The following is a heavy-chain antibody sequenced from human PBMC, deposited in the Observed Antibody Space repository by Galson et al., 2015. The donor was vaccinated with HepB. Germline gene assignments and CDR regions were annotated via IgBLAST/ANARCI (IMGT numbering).Heavy chain of an antibody. CDR1: GFSLSSHE. CDR3: ARDSSGYQDY. Sequence: SLRLSCAASGFSLSSHEMDWVRQAPGKGLEWISYISSSGSSIFYADSVKGRVTISRDSAKNSLYLQMNSLRADDTAVYYCARDSSGYQDYWGQGTLVTVSS. J-gene: IGHJ4*02. V-gene: IGHV3-48*03. D-gene: IGHD5-12*01. CDR2: ISSSGSSI.